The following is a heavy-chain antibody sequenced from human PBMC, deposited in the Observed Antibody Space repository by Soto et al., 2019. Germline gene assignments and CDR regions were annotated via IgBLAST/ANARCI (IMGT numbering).Heavy chain of an antibody. V-gene: IGHV1-69*12. CDR1: GGTFSSYA. D-gene: IGHD1-7*01. Sequence: QVQLVQSGAEVKKPGSSVKVSCKASGGTFSSYAISWVRQAPGQGLEWMGGIIPIFGTANYAQKFQGRVTITAAESTSTAYMELSSLRSEDTAVYYCAGPPELTRIYYYYGMDVWGQGTTVTVSS. CDR2: IIPIFGTA. CDR3: AGPPELTRIYYYYGMDV. J-gene: IGHJ6*02.